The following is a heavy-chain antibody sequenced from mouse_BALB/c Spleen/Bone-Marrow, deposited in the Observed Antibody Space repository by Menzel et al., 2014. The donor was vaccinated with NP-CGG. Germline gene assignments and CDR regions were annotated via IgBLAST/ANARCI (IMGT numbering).Heavy chain of an antibody. CDR1: GFTFSDYY. V-gene: IGHV7-3*02. J-gene: IGHJ1*01. D-gene: IGHD2-1*01. Sequence: VQLVESGGGXVQPGGSLRLSCATSGFTFSDYYMSWVRQPPGKALEWLGFIRNKANGYTTEYSASVKGRFTISRDNSQSILYLQMNTLRAEDSATYYCARDTNXXNYYWYFDVWGAGTTVTVXS. CDR2: IRNKANGYTT. CDR3: ARDTNXXNYYWYFDV.